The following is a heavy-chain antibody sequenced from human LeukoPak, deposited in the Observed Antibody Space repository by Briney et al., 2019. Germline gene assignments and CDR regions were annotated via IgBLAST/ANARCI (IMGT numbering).Heavy chain of an antibody. V-gene: IGHV3-30*03. J-gene: IGHJ6*02. CDR2: ISYDGSNK. CDR1: GFTFSWYG. CDR3: ARDEIAVAGILAGYYYYGMDV. Sequence: GGSLRLSCAASGFTFSWYGMHWVRQAPGKGLEWVAVISYDGSNKYYADSVKGRFTISRDNSKNTLYPQMNSLRAEDTAVYYCARDEIAVAGILAGYYYYGMDVWGQGTTVTVSS. D-gene: IGHD6-19*01.